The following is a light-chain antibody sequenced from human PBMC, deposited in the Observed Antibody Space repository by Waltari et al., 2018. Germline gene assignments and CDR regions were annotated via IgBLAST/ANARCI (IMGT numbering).Light chain of an antibody. J-gene: IGKJ1*01. CDR3: QHYVRLPVT. Sequence: EIVLTQSPGTLSWSPGERVTLSCRASQSVSRALAWYQQKPGQAPRLLIYGASIRATGIPDWFGGSGAGTDFILTISILEAEDFAVYYCQHYVRLPVTFGQGTKVEIK. CDR1: QSVSRA. V-gene: IGKV3-20*01. CDR2: GAS.